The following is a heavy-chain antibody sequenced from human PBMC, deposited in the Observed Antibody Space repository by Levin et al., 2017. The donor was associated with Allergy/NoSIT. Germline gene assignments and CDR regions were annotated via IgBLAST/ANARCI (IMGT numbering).Heavy chain of an antibody. CDR1: GFTFSSYW. CDR2: IMQDGSEK. J-gene: IGHJ3*02. D-gene: IGHD2-15*01. Sequence: LGESLKISCAASGFTFSSYWMSWVRQAPGKGLEWVANIMQDGSEKYYVESVKGRFTISRDNAKNSLYLQMNSLRAEDTAVYYCARVRGGYCSGTSCAYAFDSWGRGTTVTVSS. V-gene: IGHV3-7*04. CDR3: ARVRGGYCSGTSCAYAFDS.